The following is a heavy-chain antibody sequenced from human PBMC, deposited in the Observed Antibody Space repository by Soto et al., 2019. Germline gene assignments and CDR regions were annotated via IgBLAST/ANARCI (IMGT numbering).Heavy chain of an antibody. CDR2: IYYSGST. Sequence: SETLSLTCTVSGAFLNNFFWSWIRQTPGKRLEWIGYIYYSGSTNYNPSLKSRVTISVDTSKNQFSLKLSSVTAADTAVYYCACLVGGDILTGSLDYWGQGTLVTISS. CDR1: GAFLNNFF. V-gene: IGHV4-59*01. D-gene: IGHD3-9*01. CDR3: ACLVGGDILTGSLDY. J-gene: IGHJ4*02.